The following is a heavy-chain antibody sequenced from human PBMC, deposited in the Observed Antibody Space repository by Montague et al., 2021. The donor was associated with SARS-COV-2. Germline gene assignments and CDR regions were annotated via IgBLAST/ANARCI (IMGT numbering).Heavy chain of an antibody. CDR1: GGSISSSSNY. CDR3: ARLVWFGELSSENWFDP. V-gene: IGHV4-39*01. Sequence: SETLSLTCTVSGGSISSSSNYWGWIRKPPGEGLEWIGSIYYRGSTYYKSSLKSRVTISVDTSKNQSSLKLNSVTAADTAVYYCARLVWFGELSSENWFDPWGQGTLVTVSS. CDR2: IYYRGST. J-gene: IGHJ5*02. D-gene: IGHD3-10*01.